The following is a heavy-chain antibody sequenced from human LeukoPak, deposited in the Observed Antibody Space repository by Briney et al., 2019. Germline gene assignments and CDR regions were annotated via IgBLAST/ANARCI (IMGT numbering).Heavy chain of an antibody. V-gene: IGHV4-59*01. Sequence: PSETLSLTCTVSGGSIRSYYWSWIRQPPGKGLEWIGYAYYSGSTNYNPSLKSRVTMSVDTSKNQFSLKLSSVTAADAAMYYCARVAMIRGVMAFDYWGQGTLVTVSS. J-gene: IGHJ4*02. CDR1: GGSIRSYY. D-gene: IGHD3-10*01. CDR3: ARVAMIRGVMAFDY. CDR2: AYYSGST.